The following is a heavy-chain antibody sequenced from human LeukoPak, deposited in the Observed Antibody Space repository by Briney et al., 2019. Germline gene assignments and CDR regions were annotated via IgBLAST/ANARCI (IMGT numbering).Heavy chain of an antibody. CDR1: VFTFSSYS. Sequence: GGSLRLSCAASVFTFSSYSMNWVRQAPGKGLEWVSSISSSSSYIYYADSVKGRFTISRDNAKNSLYLQMNSLRAEDTAVYYCARVRNGAAAGRHYYYMDVWGKGTTVTVSS. CDR2: ISSSSSYI. V-gene: IGHV3-21*01. CDR3: ARVRNGAAAGRHYYYMDV. D-gene: IGHD6-13*01. J-gene: IGHJ6*03.